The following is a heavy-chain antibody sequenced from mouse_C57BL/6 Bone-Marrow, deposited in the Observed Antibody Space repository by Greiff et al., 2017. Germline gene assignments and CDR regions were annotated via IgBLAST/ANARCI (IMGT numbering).Heavy chain of an antibody. V-gene: IGHV1-87*01. J-gene: IGHJ2*01. CDR2: GQGLEWIG. D-gene: IGHD2-3*01. CDR3: SEDSAVYYCAWIYVGYLDYFDY. CDR1: YTFSRRVH. Sequence: QVQLQHSGPELARPWASVKISCQAFYTFSRRVHFAIRDTNYWMQWVKQRPGQGLEWIGAIYPGNGDTSYNQKFKVKATLTADKSSSTAYMHLSSLTSEDSAVYYCAWIYVGYLDYFDYWGQGTTLTVSS.